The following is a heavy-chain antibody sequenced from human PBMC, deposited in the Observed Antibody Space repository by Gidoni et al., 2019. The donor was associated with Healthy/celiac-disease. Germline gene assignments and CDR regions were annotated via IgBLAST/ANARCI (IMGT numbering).Heavy chain of an antibody. J-gene: IGHJ6*02. V-gene: IGHV3-48*04. Sequence: EVQLVESGGGLVQPGGSLRLSCAASGFTFSSYSMNWVRQAPGKGLEWVSYISSSSSTIYYADSVKGRFTISRDNAKNSLYLQMNSLRAEDTAVYYCARDIVVVPAAPPGYYGMDVWGQGTTVTVSS. D-gene: IGHD2-2*01. CDR3: ARDIVVVPAAPPGYYGMDV. CDR2: ISSSSSTI. CDR1: GFTFSSYS.